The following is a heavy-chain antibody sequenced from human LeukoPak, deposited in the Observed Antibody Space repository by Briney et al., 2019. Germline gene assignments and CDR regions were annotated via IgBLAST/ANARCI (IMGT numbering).Heavy chain of an antibody. CDR1: GYTITSYG. CDR3: AREVSNCSSTSCYAVVDY. J-gene: IGHJ4*02. CDR2: ISAYNGNT. D-gene: IGHD2-2*01. V-gene: IGHV1-18*01. Sequence: ASVKVSCKASGYTITSYGISWVRQAPGQGLEWMGWISAYNGNTNYAQKLQGRVTMTTDTSTSTAYMELRSLRSDDTAVYYCAREVSNCSSTSCYAVVDYWGQGTLVTVSS.